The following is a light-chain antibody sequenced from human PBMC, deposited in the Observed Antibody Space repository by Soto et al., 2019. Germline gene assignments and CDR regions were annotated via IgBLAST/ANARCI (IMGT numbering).Light chain of an antibody. CDR2: DVS. CDR1: SSDVGGYNY. CDR3: CSYAGSYTYYV. Sequence: QSALTQPRSVSGSPGQPVTISCTGTSSDVGGYNYVSWYQQHPGKAPKPMLYDVSKRPSGVPDRFSGSKSGNTASLTISGLQAEDEADYYCCSYAGSYTYYVFGTGTKLTVL. J-gene: IGLJ1*01. V-gene: IGLV2-11*01.